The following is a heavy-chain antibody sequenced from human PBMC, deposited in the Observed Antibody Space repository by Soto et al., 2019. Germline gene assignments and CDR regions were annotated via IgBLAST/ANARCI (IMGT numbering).Heavy chain of an antibody. V-gene: IGHV3-33*01. J-gene: IGHJ4*02. Sequence: GGSLRLSCAASGFTFSSYDMHWVRQAPGKGLEWVAIIWYDGSNKHYADSVKGRFTISRDNSKKTLYLQMNSLRAEDTAVYYCARDVRSQTSALDYWGQGTMVTVSS. CDR1: GFTFSSYD. CDR3: ARDVRSQTSALDY. CDR2: IWYDGSNK. D-gene: IGHD1-26*01.